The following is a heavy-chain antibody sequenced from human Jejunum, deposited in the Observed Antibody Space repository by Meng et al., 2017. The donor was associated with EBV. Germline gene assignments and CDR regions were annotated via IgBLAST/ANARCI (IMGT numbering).Heavy chain of an antibody. CDR2: TYYRSKWYY. Sequence: QLQLHHSGPGLVPPSPTLSPTCAISGDSVSSNSAAWHWIRQSPSRRLELLGRTYYRSKWYYDYAVSVKSRMTINPDTSKNQFSLQLNSVTPEDTAVYYCARGAYTSTWFWGQGTLVTVSS. J-gene: IGHJ1*01. CDR3: ARGAYTSTWF. CDR1: GDSVSSNSAA. V-gene: IGHV6-1*01. D-gene: IGHD6-13*01.